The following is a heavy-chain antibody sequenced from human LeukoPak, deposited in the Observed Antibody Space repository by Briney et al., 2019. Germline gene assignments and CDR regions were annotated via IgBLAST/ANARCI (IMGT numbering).Heavy chain of an antibody. D-gene: IGHD3-3*01. Sequence: SETLSLTCTVSGGSISSSSYYWGWIRQPPGKGLEWIGNINYSGSTYYNPSLKSRVTISVDTSKNQFSLKLSSVTAADTAVYYCARANDDFWSFRYWGQGTLVTVSS. V-gene: IGHV4-39*07. J-gene: IGHJ4*02. CDR1: GGSISSSSYY. CDR3: ARANDDFWSFRY. CDR2: INYSGST.